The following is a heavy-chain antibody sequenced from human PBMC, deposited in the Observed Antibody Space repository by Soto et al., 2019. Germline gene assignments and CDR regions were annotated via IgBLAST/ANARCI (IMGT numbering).Heavy chain of an antibody. V-gene: IGHV4-59*01. CDR3: ASLGYCTNGVCWGGAFDI. D-gene: IGHD2-8*01. CDR1: GGSISSYY. CDR2: IYYSGST. Sequence: PSETLSLTCTVSGGSISSYYWSWIRQPPGKGLEWIGYIYYSGSTNYNPSLKSRVTISVDTSKNQFSLKLSSVTAADTAVYYCASLGYCTNGVCWGGAFDIWGQGTMVTVSS. J-gene: IGHJ3*02.